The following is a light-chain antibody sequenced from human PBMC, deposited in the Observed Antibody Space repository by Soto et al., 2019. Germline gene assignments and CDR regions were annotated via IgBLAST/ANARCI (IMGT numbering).Light chain of an antibody. J-gene: IGLJ2*01. CDR2: LEGSGSD. CDR1: SGHRSYI. V-gene: IGLV4-60*02. Sequence: LVLTQSSSASASLGSSVKLTCTLSSGHRSYIIAWHQQQPGTAPRYLMKLEGSGSDKKGSGVPDRFSGSSSGAYRYLTISNLQFVDEADYYCETWDSNTRVFGGGTKLTVL. CDR3: ETWDSNTRV.